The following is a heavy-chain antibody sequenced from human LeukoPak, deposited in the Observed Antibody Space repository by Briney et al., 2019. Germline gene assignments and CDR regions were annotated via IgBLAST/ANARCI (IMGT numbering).Heavy chain of an antibody. CDR1: GFTLDNYR. Sequence: GGSLRPSCAASGFTLDNYRMSWVRQAPGNGLEWVSTVNADGGNTYYADSVKGRFTISRDNSKSTLILQMNSLIVEDTALYYCTKRVKYGGTWDHFADWGQGTLVTVSS. D-gene: IGHD1-26*01. CDR2: VNADGGNT. V-gene: IGHV3-23*01. CDR3: TKRVKYGGTWDHFAD. J-gene: IGHJ4*02.